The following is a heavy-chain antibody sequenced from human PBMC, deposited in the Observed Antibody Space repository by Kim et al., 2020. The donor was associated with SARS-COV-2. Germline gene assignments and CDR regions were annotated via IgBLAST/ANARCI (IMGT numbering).Heavy chain of an antibody. V-gene: IGHV3-15*01. Sequence: GGSLRLSCAASGFTFSNAWMSWVRQAPGKGLEWVGRIKRKTDGGTTDYAAPVKGRFTISRDDSKNTLYLQMNSLKTEDTAVYYCTTFFEGFGVVAEYYY. CDR1: GFTFSNAW. D-gene: IGHD3-3*01. J-gene: IGHJ6*01. CDR3: TTFFEGFGVVAEYYY. CDR2: IKRKTDGGTT.